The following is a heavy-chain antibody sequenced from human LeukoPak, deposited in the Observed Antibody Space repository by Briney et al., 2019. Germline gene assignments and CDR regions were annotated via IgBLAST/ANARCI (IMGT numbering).Heavy chain of an antibody. CDR1: GFTFRTYA. CDR3: AKDLRVARL. D-gene: IGHD2-15*01. J-gene: IGHJ4*02. CDR2: ISGRGDYT. V-gene: IGHV3-23*01. Sequence: GGSLRLSCAASGFTFRTYAMKWVRQAPGKGLEWVSTISGRGDYTYYADSVKGRFTISRDNSKNTLFLQMNSLRAEDTAIYYCAKDLRVARLWGQGTLVTVSS.